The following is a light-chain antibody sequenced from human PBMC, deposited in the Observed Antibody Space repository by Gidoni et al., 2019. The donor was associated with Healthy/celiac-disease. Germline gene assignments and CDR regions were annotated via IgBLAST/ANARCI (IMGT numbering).Light chain of an antibody. CDR3: QQYNSYWT. J-gene: IGKJ1*01. V-gene: IGKV1-5*03. CDR1: QSISSW. Sequence: DIQMTQSPSTLSASVGDRVPITCRASQSISSWLAWYQQKPGKAPKLLIYKASSLESGVPSRFSGSGSGTEFTITISSLQPDDFATYYGQQYNSYWTFGQGTKVEIK. CDR2: KAS.